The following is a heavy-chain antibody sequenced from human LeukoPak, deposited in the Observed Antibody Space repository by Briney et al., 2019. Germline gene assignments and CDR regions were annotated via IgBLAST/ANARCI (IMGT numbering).Heavy chain of an antibody. CDR2: IRYDGSNK. CDR3: ATFGGYSGYALPEY. J-gene: IGHJ4*02. V-gene: IGHV3-30*02. CDR1: GFTFSSYG. Sequence: GGSLRLSCAASGFTFSSYGMHWVRQAPGKGLEWVAFIRYDGSNKYYADSVKGRFTISRDNSKNTLYLQMNSLRAEDTAVYYCATFGGYSGYALPEYWGQGTLVTVSS. D-gene: IGHD5-12*01.